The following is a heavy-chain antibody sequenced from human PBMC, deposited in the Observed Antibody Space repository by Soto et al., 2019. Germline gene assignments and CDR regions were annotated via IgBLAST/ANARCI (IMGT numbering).Heavy chain of an antibody. V-gene: IGHV3-23*01. CDR2: VNGGGGST. CDR3: AKDKVCSGGSCYYDY. D-gene: IGHD2-15*01. Sequence: GGSLRLSCAASGFAFVDYAMTWVRQAPGKGLEWVSAVNGGGGSTYYADSVKGRFTISRDNSKDTLYLQMNSLRAEDTAVYYCAKDKVCSGGSCYYDYWGQGTLVTVSS. J-gene: IGHJ4*02. CDR1: GFAFVDYA.